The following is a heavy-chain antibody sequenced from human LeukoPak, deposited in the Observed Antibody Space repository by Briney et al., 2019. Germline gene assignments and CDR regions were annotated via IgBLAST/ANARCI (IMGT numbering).Heavy chain of an antibody. D-gene: IGHD3-22*01. Sequence: GGSLRLSCAASGVTFSNYSMSWVRQAPGKGLEWVSAISGSGGSTYYADSVKGRFTISRDNSKNTLYLQMNSLRAEDTAVYYCAKEKALITMIVVEVLGFQHWGQGTLVTVSS. J-gene: IGHJ1*01. V-gene: IGHV3-23*01. CDR2: ISGSGGST. CDR3: AKEKALITMIVVEVLGFQH. CDR1: GVTFSNYS.